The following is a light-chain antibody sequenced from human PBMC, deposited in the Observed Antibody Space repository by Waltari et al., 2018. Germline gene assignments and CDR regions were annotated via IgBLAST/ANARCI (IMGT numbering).Light chain of an antibody. Sequence: EIVMTQSPATLSVSPGERATLSCRASQSVGINLAWYQHKPGQVPRLFIYGASTRAPGFPARFRGSGSGTEFTLTISSLQSEDFAVYYCHQYNNWPRTFGQGTKVEIE. V-gene: IGKV3-15*01. CDR3: HQYNNWPRT. J-gene: IGKJ1*01. CDR1: QSVGIN. CDR2: GAS.